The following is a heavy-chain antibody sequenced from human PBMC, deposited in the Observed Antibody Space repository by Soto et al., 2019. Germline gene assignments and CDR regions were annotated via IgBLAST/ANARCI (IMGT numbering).Heavy chain of an antibody. J-gene: IGHJ4*02. D-gene: IGHD6-13*01. V-gene: IGHV1-18*01. Sequence: ASVKVSCKASGYTFTSYGISWVRQAPGQGLEWMGWISAYNGNTNYAQKLQGRVTMTTDTSTSTAYMELRSLRSDDTAVYYCAIISSWYGLTGPDYWGQGTLVTVSS. CDR3: AIISSWYGLTGPDY. CDR1: GYTFTSYG. CDR2: ISAYNGNT.